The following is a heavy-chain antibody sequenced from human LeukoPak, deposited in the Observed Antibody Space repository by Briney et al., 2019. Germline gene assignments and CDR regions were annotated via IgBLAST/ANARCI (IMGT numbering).Heavy chain of an antibody. CDR2: ISGSGGST. CDR1: GFTFSSYA. J-gene: IGHJ5*02. D-gene: IGHD3-3*01. Sequence: GGSLRLSCAASGFTFSSYAMSWVRQAPGKGLEWVSAISGSGGSTYYADSVKGRFTISRDNSKNTLYLQMNSLRAEDTAVYYCAKDRSDYDFWSGYYKVLNWFDPWGQGTLVTVSS. CDR3: AKDRSDYDFWSGYYKVLNWFDP. V-gene: IGHV3-23*01.